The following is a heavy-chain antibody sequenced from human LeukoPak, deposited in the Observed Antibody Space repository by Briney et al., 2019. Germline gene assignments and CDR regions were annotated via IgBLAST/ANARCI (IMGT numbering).Heavy chain of an antibody. CDR3: ARAGQWWSIAMNDY. CDR1: GFTFSSYW. Sequence: GGSLRLSCAASGFTFSSYWMGWVRQAPGKGLEWVANIKQDGSEQYYVDSVKGRFTISRDNAKNSLSLQMNSLRAEDTAVYYCARAGQWWSIAMNDYWGQGTLVTVSS. J-gene: IGHJ4*02. V-gene: IGHV3-7*01. CDR2: IKQDGSEQ. D-gene: IGHD2-15*01.